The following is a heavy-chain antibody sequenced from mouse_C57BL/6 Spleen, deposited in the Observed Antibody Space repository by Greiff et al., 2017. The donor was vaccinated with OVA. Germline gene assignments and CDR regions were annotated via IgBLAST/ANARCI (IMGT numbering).Heavy chain of an antibody. CDR1: GFTFTDYY. V-gene: IGHV7-3*01. J-gene: IGHJ1*03. D-gene: IGHD1-1*01. CDR3: ARYYYGSSYGGFYWYFDV. CDR2: IRNKANGYTT. Sequence: EVQLVESGGGLVQPGGSLSLSCAASGFTFTDYYMSWVRQPPGKALEWLGFIRNKANGYTTEYSASVKGRFTISRDNSQSILYLQMNALRAEDSATYYCARYYYGSSYGGFYWYFDVWGTGTTVTVSS.